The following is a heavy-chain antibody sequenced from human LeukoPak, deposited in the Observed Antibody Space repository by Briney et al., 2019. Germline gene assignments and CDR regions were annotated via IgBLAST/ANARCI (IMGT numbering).Heavy chain of an antibody. CDR1: GGSISSSSGNC. Sequence: SETLSLTCAVSGGSISSSSGNCWTWVRQPPGKGLEWVGEIYHSGSANYNPSLKSRVTMLLDKSKNQFSLKLSSVTAADTAVYYCARNGGNSDFDYWGQGTLVTVSS. CDR2: IYHSGSA. D-gene: IGHD4-23*01. CDR3: ARNGGNSDFDY. V-gene: IGHV4-4*02. J-gene: IGHJ4*02.